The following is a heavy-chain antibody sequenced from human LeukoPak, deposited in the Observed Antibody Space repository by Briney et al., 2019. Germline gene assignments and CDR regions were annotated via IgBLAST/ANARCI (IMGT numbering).Heavy chain of an antibody. J-gene: IGHJ4*02. CDR2: INPNSGGT. Sequence: ASVKVSCKASGYTFTGYYMHWVRQAPGQGLEWMGWINPNSGGTKYAQKFQGRVTMTRDTSISTTYMELSSLRSDDTAVYYCARVVRSGWQDYWGQGTLVTVSS. V-gene: IGHV1-2*02. D-gene: IGHD6-19*01. CDR3: ARVVRSGWQDY. CDR1: GYTFTGYY.